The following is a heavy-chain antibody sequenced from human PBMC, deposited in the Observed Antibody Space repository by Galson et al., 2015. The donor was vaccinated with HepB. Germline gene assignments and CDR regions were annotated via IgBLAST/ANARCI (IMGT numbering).Heavy chain of an antibody. CDR3: ASEWVVVPRRAFDI. CDR2: IYTSGST. J-gene: IGHJ3*02. D-gene: IGHD2-2*01. CDR1: GGSISSGSYY. V-gene: IGHV4-61*02. Sequence: TLSLTCTVSGGSISSGSYYWSWIRQPAGKGLEWIGRIYTSGSTNYNPSLKSRVTMSVDTSKNQFSLKLSSVTAADTAVYYCASEWVVVPRRAFDIWGQGTMVTVSS.